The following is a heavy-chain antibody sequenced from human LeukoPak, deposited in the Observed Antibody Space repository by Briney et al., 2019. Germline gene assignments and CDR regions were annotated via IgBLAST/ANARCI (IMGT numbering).Heavy chain of an antibody. CDR3: ARVVVGNTKGYDAFDI. J-gene: IGHJ3*02. CDR2: TYYRSKWYN. CDR1: GDSVSSNSAA. V-gene: IGHV6-1*01. Sequence: SQTLSLTCAISGDSVSSNSAAWNWIRQSPSRGLEWLGRTYYRSKWYNDYAVSVKSRITINPDTSKNQFSLQLNSVTPEDTAVYYYARVVVGNTKGYDAFDIWAQGTMVTVSS. D-gene: IGHD3-22*01.